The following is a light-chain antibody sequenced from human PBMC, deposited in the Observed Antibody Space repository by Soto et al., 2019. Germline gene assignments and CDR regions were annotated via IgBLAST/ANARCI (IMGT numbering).Light chain of an antibody. CDR2: DAS. CDR1: QTISTW. J-gene: IGKJ1*01. V-gene: IGKV1-5*01. CDR3: QQYTNTNNPWM. Sequence: IQLTQSPSSLSAYVGDRVTITCRASQTISTWMAWYQQKPGKAPKLLVYDASTLQSGVASRFSGSGSGTEFTLIISGLQPDDSATYYCQQYTNTNNPWMFGQGTNVAIK.